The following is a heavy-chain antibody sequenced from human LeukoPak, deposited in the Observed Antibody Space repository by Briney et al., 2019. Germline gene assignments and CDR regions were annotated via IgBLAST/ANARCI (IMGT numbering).Heavy chain of an antibody. J-gene: IGHJ4*02. CDR2: IKQDGSEK. CDR1: GFTFSSYW. D-gene: IGHD1-26*01. CDR3: ARGDRVGVTTGHFDY. Sequence: GGSLRLSCAASGFTFSSYWLTWVRQAPGKGLEWVANIKQDGSEKYYVDSVKGRFTISRDDGKSSLYLQMSSLRADDTAVYYCARGDRVGVTTGHFDYWAREPWSPSPQ. V-gene: IGHV3-7*03.